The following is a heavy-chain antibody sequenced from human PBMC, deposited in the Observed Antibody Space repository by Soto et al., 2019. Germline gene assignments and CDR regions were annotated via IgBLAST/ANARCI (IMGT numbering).Heavy chain of an antibody. Sequence: SQTLSLTCAISGDSVSSNSAAWNWVRQSPSRGLEWLGRTYYRSKWYNDYAVSVKSRSTINPDTSKNQFSLQLNSVTPEDTAVYYCARDRETGTYYLKSYYYGMDVWGQGTTVTVSS. V-gene: IGHV6-1*01. D-gene: IGHD1-1*01. CDR2: TYYRSKWYN. CDR1: GDSVSSNSAA. CDR3: ARDRETGTYYLKSYYYGMDV. J-gene: IGHJ6*02.